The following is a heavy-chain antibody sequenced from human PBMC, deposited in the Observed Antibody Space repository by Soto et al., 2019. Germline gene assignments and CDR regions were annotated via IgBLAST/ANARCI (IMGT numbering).Heavy chain of an antibody. V-gene: IGHV4-61*08. CDR3: ARARKATYITGGFDS. CDR1: GGSVSRGGYY. J-gene: IGHJ4*02. Sequence: SETLSLTCTVSGGSVSRGGYYWSWIRQHPGKGLEWIGYIYYSGSTYYNPSLKSRVTMSIDTSKNQFSLKATSLTAADTAVYYCARARKATYITGGFDSWGQGTLVTVSS. CDR2: IYYSGST. D-gene: IGHD3-3*01.